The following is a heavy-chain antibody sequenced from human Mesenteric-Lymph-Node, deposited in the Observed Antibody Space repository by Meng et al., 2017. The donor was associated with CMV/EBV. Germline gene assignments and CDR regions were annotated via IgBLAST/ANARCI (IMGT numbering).Heavy chain of an antibody. J-gene: IGHJ6*02. V-gene: IGHV1-69*10. D-gene: IGHD3-3*01. Sequence: SVKVSCKASGDTFSSYGISWVRQASGQGLAWMGGIIPKLGVANYAQKFQGRVTITADKSTSIAYMELSSLRSEDTAVYYCAREHITIFGVIKSHFYYYAMDVWGQGTTVTVSS. CDR3: AREHITIFGVIKSHFYYYAMDV. CDR1: GDTFSSYG. CDR2: IIPKLGVA.